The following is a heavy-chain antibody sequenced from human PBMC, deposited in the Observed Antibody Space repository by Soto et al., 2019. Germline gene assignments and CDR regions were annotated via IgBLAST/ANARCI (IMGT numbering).Heavy chain of an antibody. CDR2: ISYDGSNK. D-gene: IGHD5-12*01. Sequence: GGSLRLSCAASGFTFSSYGMHWVRQAPGKGLEWVAVISYDGSNKYYADSVKGRFTISRDNSKNTLYLQMNSLRAEDTAVYYCAKGGVRGSGYDPHDYWGQGTLVTVSS. CDR1: GFTFSSYG. CDR3: AKGGVRGSGYDPHDY. J-gene: IGHJ4*02. V-gene: IGHV3-30*18.